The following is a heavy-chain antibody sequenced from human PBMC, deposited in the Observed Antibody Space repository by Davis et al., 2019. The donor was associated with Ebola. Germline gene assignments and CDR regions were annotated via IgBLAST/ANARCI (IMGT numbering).Heavy chain of an antibody. Sequence: ASVKVSCKASGYTFTSYGISWVRQAPGQGLEWMGWISAYNGNTNYAQKLQGRVTMTTDTSTSTAYMELRSLRAEDTAVYYCASARDSSGYYYGGYWGQGTLVTVSS. CDR1: GYTFTSYG. V-gene: IGHV1-18*04. J-gene: IGHJ4*02. D-gene: IGHD3-22*01. CDR2: ISAYNGNT. CDR3: ASARDSSGYYYGGY.